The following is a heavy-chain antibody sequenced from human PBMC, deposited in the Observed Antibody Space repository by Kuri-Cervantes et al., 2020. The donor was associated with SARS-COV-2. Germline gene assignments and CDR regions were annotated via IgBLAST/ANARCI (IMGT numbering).Heavy chain of an antibody. D-gene: IGHD2-15*01. J-gene: IGHJ1*01. Sequence: LSLTCAASGFTFSNCAMHWVRQAPGKGLEWVAFIWHDGSNKYYVDAVKGRFTISRDNSKNTVSLQMKSLRVEDTAIYYCAKDRRCSVGNCYIESFYQWGQGTLVTVSS. CDR1: GFTFSNCA. CDR2: IWHDGSNK. V-gene: IGHV3-30*02. CDR3: AKDRRCSVGNCYIESFYQ.